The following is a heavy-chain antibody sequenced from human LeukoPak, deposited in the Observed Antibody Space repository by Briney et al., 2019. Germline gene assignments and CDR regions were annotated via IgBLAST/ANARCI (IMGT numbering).Heavy chain of an antibody. V-gene: IGHV1-2*02. J-gene: IGHJ2*01. Sequence: ASVKVSCKASGYTFTSYGISWVRQAPGQGLEWMGWINPNNGGTKSAQKFQGRVTLTRDSSIRTAYMELSRLTSDDTAVYFCARGALSGSYWYFDLWGPGTLVTVSS. D-gene: IGHD2/OR15-2a*01. CDR2: INPNNGGT. CDR1: GYTFTSYG. CDR3: ARGALSGSYWYFDL.